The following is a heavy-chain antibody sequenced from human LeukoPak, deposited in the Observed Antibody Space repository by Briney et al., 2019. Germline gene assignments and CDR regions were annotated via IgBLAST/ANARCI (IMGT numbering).Heavy chain of an antibody. J-gene: IGHJ4*02. D-gene: IGHD2-15*01. CDR1: GYTFTGYY. Sequence: ASVKVSCKASGYTFTGYYMHWVRQAPGQGLERMGWINPNSGGTNYAQKFQGRVTMTRDTSISTAYMELSRLRSDDTAVYYCARSRSVAATLYYFDYWGQGTLVTVSS. CDR2: INPNSGGT. V-gene: IGHV1-2*02. CDR3: ARSRSVAATLYYFDY.